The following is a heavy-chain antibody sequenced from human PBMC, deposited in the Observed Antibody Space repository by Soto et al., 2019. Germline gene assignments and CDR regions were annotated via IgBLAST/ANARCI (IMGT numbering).Heavy chain of an antibody. CDR1: GGTFSSYA. J-gene: IGHJ4*02. CDR2: IIPILGTA. V-gene: IGHV1-69*01. D-gene: IGHD1-1*01. Sequence: QVQLVQSGAEVKKPGSSVKVSCKASGGTFSSYAISWVRQAPGQGLEWMGGIIPILGTANYAQKLQGRVTITADESTSRAYMDLSSLRSEDAAVYYCARVGHNDFDYWGQGTLVTVSS. CDR3: ARVGHNDFDY.